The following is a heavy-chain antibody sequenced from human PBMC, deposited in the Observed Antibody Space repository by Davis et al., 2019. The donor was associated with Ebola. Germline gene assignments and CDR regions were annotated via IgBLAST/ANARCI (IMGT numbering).Heavy chain of an antibody. Sequence: PGGSLRLSCAASGFTFSDYYMSWIRQAPGKGLEWVSYISSSGSTIYYADSVKGRFTISRDNAKNSLYLQMNSPRAEDTAVYYCARDRPHYYGSGKDGMDVWGQGTAVTVSS. J-gene: IGHJ6*02. CDR2: ISSSGSTI. CDR3: ARDRPHYYGSGKDGMDV. CDR1: GFTFSDYY. D-gene: IGHD3-10*01. V-gene: IGHV3-11*01.